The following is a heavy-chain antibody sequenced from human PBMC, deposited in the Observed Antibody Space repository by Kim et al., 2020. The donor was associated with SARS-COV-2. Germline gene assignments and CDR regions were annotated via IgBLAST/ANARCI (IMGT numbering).Heavy chain of an antibody. D-gene: IGHD3-10*01. CDR3: ARDGVGGYAFDI. Sequence: GGSLRLSCAASGFTVSSNYMSWVRQAPGKGLEWVSVIYSGGSTYYADSAKGRFTISRDNSKNTLYLQMNSVRAEDTAVYYCARDGVGGYAFDIWGQGTMVTVSS. CDR2: IYSGGST. V-gene: IGHV3-53*01. J-gene: IGHJ3*02. CDR1: GFTVSSNY.